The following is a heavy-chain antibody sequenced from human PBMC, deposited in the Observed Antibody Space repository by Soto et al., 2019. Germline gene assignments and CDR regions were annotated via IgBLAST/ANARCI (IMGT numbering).Heavy chain of an antibody. J-gene: IGHJ4*02. Sequence: GASVKVSCKASGYTFTSYGISWVRQAPGQGLEWMGWISAHNGNTKYAQKLQGRVTMTTDTSTSTAYMELRSLRSEDTAVYYCARDLSYGLCDYWGQGTLVTVSS. V-gene: IGHV1-18*01. CDR2: ISAHNGNT. CDR1: GYTFTSYG. D-gene: IGHD5-18*01. CDR3: ARDLSYGLCDY.